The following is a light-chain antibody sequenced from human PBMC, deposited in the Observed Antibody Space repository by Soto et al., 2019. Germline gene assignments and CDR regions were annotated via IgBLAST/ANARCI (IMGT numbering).Light chain of an antibody. Sequence: QSALTQPRSVSGSPGQTVTISCTGTSSDVGGYNYVSWYQQHPGKAPKVLIYEVTKRPSGVSNRFSGSKSGNTASLTISGLQAEDEADYYCSSYTSSSTLDVVFGGGTKLTVL. CDR3: SSYTSSSTLDVV. J-gene: IGLJ2*01. CDR1: SSDVGGYNY. V-gene: IGLV2-14*01. CDR2: EVT.